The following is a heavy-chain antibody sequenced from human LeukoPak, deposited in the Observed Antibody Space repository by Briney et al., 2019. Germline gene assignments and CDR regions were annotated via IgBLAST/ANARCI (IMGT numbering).Heavy chain of an antibody. CDR2: IYYSGST. Sequence: PSETLSLTCTVSGGSISSYYWSWIRQPPGKGLEWIGYIYYSGSTNYNPFLKSRVTISVDTSKNQFSLKLSSVTAADTAVYYCARGLRYCSGGSCFDYWGQGTLVTVSS. CDR1: GGSISSYY. CDR3: ARGLRYCSGGSCFDY. D-gene: IGHD2-15*01. J-gene: IGHJ4*02. V-gene: IGHV4-59*01.